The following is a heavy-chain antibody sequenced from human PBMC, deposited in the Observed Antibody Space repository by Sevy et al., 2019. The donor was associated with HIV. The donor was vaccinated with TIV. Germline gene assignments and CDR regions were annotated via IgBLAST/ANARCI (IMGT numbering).Heavy chain of an antibody. Sequence: GGSLRLSCAASGFTFSGSAMHWVRQASGKGLEWVGRIRSKANSYATAYAASVKGRFTISRDDSKNTAYLQMNSLKTEETAVYYCTRQQLGIGAFDIWGQGTMVTVSS. CDR2: IRSKANSYAT. CDR1: GFTFSGSA. V-gene: IGHV3-73*01. CDR3: TRQQLGIGAFDI. D-gene: IGHD7-27*01. J-gene: IGHJ3*02.